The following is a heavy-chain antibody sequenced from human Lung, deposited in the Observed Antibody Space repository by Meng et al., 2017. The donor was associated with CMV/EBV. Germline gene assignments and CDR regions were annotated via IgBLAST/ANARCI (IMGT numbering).Heavy chain of an antibody. CDR3: ARSPTITIFGVIRTSYFDY. CDR2: INPNCGTT. CDR1: GYTFTGYY. J-gene: IGHJ4*02. Sequence: ASVKVSCKTSGYTFTGYYVHWVRQAPGQGLEWMGIINPNCGTTRYAQKFQGRVTMTRDTSTSTVYMELSSLRSEDTAVYYCARSPTITIFGVIRTSYFDYWGQGXLVTVSS. V-gene: IGHV1-46*01. D-gene: IGHD3-3*01.